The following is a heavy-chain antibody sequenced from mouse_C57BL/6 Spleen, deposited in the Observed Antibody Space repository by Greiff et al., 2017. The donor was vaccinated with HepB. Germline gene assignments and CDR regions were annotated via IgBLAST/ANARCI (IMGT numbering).Heavy chain of an antibody. D-gene: IGHD1-1*01. V-gene: IGHV5-4*01. J-gene: IGHJ1*03. CDR3: ARDITTVTGYFDV. CDR1: GFTFSSYA. CDR2: ISDGGSYT. Sequence: EVKLVESGGGLVKPGGSLKLSCAASGFTFSSYAMSWVRQTPEKRLEWVATISDGGSYTYYPDNVKGRFTISRDNAKNNLYLQMSHLKSEDTAMYYCARDITTVTGYFDVWGTGTTVTVSS.